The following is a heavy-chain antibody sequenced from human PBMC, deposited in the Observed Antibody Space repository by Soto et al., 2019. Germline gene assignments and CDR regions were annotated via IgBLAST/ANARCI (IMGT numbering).Heavy chain of an antibody. CDR1: GGSLISYA. CDR3: AREKSDSRIPLEDAFDI. J-gene: IGHJ3*02. CDR2: IIPIFGTA. D-gene: IGHD3-22*01. Sequence: SVKVSCKASGGSLISYASIWVRQAPGQGLEWMGGIIPIFGTANYAQKFQGRVTITADESTSTAYMELSSLRSEDTAVYYCAREKSDSRIPLEDAFDIWGQGTMVTVSS. V-gene: IGHV1-69*01.